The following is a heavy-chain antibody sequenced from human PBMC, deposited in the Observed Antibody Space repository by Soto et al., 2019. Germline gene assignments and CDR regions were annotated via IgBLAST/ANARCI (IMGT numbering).Heavy chain of an antibody. Sequence: PSETLSLTCTVSGGSISSSSYYWGWIRQPPGKGLEWIGYIYYSGSTNYNPSLKSRVTISVDTSKNQFSLKLSSVTAADTAVYYCAREYNRALYAMDVWGQGTTVTVSS. V-gene: IGHV4-61*01. CDR1: GGSISSSSYY. J-gene: IGHJ6*02. D-gene: IGHD1-20*01. CDR3: AREYNRALYAMDV. CDR2: IYYSGST.